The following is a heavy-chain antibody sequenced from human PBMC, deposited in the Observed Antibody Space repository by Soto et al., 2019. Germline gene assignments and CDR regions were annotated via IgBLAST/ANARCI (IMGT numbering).Heavy chain of an antibody. CDR2: ISAYNGNT. Sequence: ASVKVSCKASGYTFTSYGISWVRQAPGQGLEWMGWISAYNGNTNYAQKLQGRVTMTTDTSTSTAYMELRSLRSDDTAVYYCARGPRDYGSGTSSYYYGMDVWGQGTTVTVSS. CDR1: GYTFTSYG. V-gene: IGHV1-18*01. D-gene: IGHD3-10*01. CDR3: ARGPRDYGSGTSSYYYGMDV. J-gene: IGHJ6*02.